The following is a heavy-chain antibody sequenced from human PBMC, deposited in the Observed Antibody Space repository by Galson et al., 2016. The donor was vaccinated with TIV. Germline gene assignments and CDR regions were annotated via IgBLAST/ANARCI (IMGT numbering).Heavy chain of an antibody. V-gene: IGHV4-59*08. J-gene: IGHJ2*01. CDR1: GGSISSYH. D-gene: IGHD4-17*01. CDR2: IYYGGNTNY. Sequence: SETLSLTCSVSGGSISSYHWSWIRQPPGKGLEWIGYIYYGGNTNYNYNPSLESRVTMSVDTSKNQFSLKLNSVTAADTAVYYCARAPYGENWYFGLWGRGTLVTVSS. CDR3: ARAPYGENWYFGL.